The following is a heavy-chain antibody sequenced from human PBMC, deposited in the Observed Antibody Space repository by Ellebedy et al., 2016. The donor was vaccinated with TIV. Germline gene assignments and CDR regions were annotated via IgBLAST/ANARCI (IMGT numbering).Heavy chain of an antibody. CDR2: ISGSVASI. J-gene: IGHJ4*02. D-gene: IGHD6-13*01. V-gene: IGHV3-23*01. Sequence: PGGSLRLSCAASGFTLGNYAMSWVRQAPGKGLEGVSIISGSVASIYYSDSVKGRFTISRDISKNTLYLQMNSLRADDTAVYYCAKGSIPAGLTCLDYWGQGTLVTVSS. CDR1: GFTLGNYA. CDR3: AKGSIPAGLTCLDY.